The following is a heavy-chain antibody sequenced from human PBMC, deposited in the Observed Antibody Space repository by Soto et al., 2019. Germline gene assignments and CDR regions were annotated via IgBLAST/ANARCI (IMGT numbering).Heavy chain of an antibody. V-gene: IGHV3-30*03. D-gene: IGHD2-8*02. CDR1: GFTVSTYG. CDR2: ISRDGGTK. J-gene: IGHJ4*02. CDR3: TGEVASGY. Sequence: GGSLRLSCAVSGFTVSTYGMHWVRQAPGKGLEWVAVISRDGGTKYYADSVKGRFTISRDNSRNTLFLEMNSLRGDDMAVYYCTGEVASGYWGQGTLVTVSS.